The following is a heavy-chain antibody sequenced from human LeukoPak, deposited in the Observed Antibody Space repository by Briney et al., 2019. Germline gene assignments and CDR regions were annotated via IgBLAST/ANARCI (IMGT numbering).Heavy chain of an antibody. J-gene: IGHJ6*03. CDR1: GFTFSSYW. CDR3: ARNGVVVAATKLYYYYYYMDV. CDR2: INSDGSST. Sequence: GGSLRLSCAASGFTFSSYWMHWVRQAPGKGLVWVSRINSDGSSTSYADSVKGRFTISRDNAKNTLYLQMNSLRAEDTAVYYCARNGVVVAATKLYYYYYYMDVWGKGTTVTVSS. D-gene: IGHD2-15*01. V-gene: IGHV3-74*01.